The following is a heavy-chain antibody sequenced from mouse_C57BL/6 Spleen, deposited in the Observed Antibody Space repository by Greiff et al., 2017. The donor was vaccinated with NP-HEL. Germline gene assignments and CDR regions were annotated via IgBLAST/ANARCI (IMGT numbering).Heavy chain of an antibody. Sequence: EVMLVESGGGLVKPGGSLKLSCAASGFTFSSYAMSWVRQTPEKRLEWVATISDGGSYTYYPDKLKGRSTFSIDNAKNNLYLQMSHLRSEDTAMYYCERDRLRLRNYAMDYWGQGTSVTVSS. D-gene: IGHD3-2*02. V-gene: IGHV5-4*03. CDR2: ISDGGSYT. J-gene: IGHJ4*01. CDR1: GFTFSSYA. CDR3: ERDRLRLRNYAMDY.